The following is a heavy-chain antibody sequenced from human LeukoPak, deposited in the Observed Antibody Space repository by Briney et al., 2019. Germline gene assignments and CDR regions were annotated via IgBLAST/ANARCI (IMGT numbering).Heavy chain of an antibody. CDR2: INVDNGVT. D-gene: IGHD5-18*01. CDR3: ARIRGFSFGYDT. Sequence: ASVKVSCKTSGYTFTDYFIHWVRQAPGQGLEWIGLINVDNGVTNYAQKFQGRVTMTRDTSISTAYMELSRMRSDDTAVYYCARIRGFSFGYDTWGQGTLVTVSS. J-gene: IGHJ5*02. V-gene: IGHV1-2*02. CDR1: GYTFTDYF.